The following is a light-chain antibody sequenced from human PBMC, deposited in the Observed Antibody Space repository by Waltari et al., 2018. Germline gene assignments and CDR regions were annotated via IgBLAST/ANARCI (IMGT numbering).Light chain of an antibody. Sequence: DIQMTQSPSSLSASIGDRVIISCRASQDSSSWLVWYQQKSDEAPKTRIYAASNLQSGVPSRFSGSGSGTHFTLTISSLQPEDFATYYCQHYDSYPPTFGPGTKVDHK. CDR3: QHYDSYPPT. CDR1: QDSSSW. CDR2: AAS. J-gene: IGKJ3*01. V-gene: IGKV1D-16*01.